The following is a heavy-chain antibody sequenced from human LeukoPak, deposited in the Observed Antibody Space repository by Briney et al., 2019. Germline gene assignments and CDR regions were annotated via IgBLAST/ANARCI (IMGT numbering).Heavy chain of an antibody. CDR1: GGTFSSYA. CDR3: ARRVHSGYAWYYFDY. CDR2: IIPIFGTA. V-gene: IGHV1-69*13. Sequence: SVKVSCKASGGTFSSYAISWVRQAPGQGLEWMGGIIPIFGTANYARKFQGRVTITADESTSTAYMELSSLRSEDTAVYYCARRVHSGYAWYYFDYWGQGTLVTVSS. D-gene: IGHD3-16*01. J-gene: IGHJ4*02.